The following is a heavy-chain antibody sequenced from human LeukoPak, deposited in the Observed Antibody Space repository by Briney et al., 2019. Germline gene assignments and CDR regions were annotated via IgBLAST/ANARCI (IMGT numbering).Heavy chain of an antibody. CDR3: ARGNSGYDFPPRYFDY. CDR1: GGSFSGYY. V-gene: IGHV4-34*01. D-gene: IGHD5-12*01. CDR2: INHSGST. J-gene: IGHJ4*02. Sequence: SETLSLTCAVYGGSFSGYYWSWIRQPPGKGLEWIGEINHSGSTNYNPSLKSRVTISVDTSKNQFSLKLSSVTAADTAVYYCARGNSGYDFPPRYFDYWGQGTLVTASS.